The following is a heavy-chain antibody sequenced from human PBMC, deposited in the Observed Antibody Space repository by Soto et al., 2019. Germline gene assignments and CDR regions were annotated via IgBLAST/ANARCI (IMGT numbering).Heavy chain of an antibody. J-gene: IGHJ6*02. Sequence: QLQLQESGSGLVKPSQTLSLTCAVSGGSISSGGYSWSWIRQPPGKGLEWIGYIYHSGSTYYNPSHKSRVTISVDRSKNQFSLKLSSVTAADTAVYYCARGYVDCSGGSCYSLLPYGMDVWGQGTTVTVSS. D-gene: IGHD2-15*01. CDR3: ARGYVDCSGGSCYSLLPYGMDV. CDR1: GGSISSGGYS. CDR2: IYHSGST. V-gene: IGHV4-30-2*01.